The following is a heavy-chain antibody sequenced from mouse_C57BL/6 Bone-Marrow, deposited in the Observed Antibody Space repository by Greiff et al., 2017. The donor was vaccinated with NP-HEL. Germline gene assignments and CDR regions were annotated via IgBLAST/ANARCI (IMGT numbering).Heavy chain of an antibody. Sequence: EVQRVESGPELVKPGASVKISCKASGYSFTGYYMNWVKQSPEKSLEWIGEINPSTGGTTYNQKFKAKATLTVDKSFSTVYMQLKSLTSEDSAVYYSARAGNYRYYDVWGTGTTVTVSS. J-gene: IGHJ1*03. CDR2: INPSTGGT. CDR3: ARAGNYRYYDV. V-gene: IGHV1-42*01. CDR1: GYSFTGYY.